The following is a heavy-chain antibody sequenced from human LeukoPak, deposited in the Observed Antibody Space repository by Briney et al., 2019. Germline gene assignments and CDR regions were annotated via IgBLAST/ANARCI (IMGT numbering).Heavy chain of an antibody. Sequence: SETLSLTCAVYGGSFSGYYWSWIRQPAGKGLEWIGRIYTSGSTNYNPSLKSRVTISVDTSKNQFSLKLSSVTAADTAVYYCARDASYYDSSGYRHWFDPWGQGTLVTVSS. CDR3: ARDASYYDSSGYRHWFDP. D-gene: IGHD3-22*01. CDR1: GGSFSGYY. CDR2: IYTSGST. J-gene: IGHJ5*02. V-gene: IGHV4-4*07.